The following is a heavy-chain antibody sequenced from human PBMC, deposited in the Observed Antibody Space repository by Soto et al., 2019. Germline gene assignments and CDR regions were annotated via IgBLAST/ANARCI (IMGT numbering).Heavy chain of an antibody. CDR1: GFTFSSYW. J-gene: IGHJ3*02. CDR3: ASTLRIETIAFDI. Sequence: GGSLRLSCAASGFTFSSYWMSWVRQAPGKGLEWVANIKQDGSEKYYVDSVKGRFTISRDNAKNSLYLQMNSLRAEDTAVYYCASTLRIETIAFDIWGQGTMVTVSS. D-gene: IGHD3-16*01. CDR2: IKQDGSEK. V-gene: IGHV3-7*01.